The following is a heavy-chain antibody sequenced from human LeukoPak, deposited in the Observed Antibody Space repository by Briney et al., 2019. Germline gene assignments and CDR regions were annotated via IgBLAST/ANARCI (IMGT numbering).Heavy chain of an antibody. CDR3: AKVQSLYYDSSGAVYDAFDI. D-gene: IGHD3-22*01. CDR1: GFTFSSYA. Sequence: GGSLRLSCTASGFTFSSYAMSWVRQAPGKGLEWVSAISGSGGSTYYADSVKGRFTISRDNSKNTLYLQMNSLRAEDTAVYYCAKVQSLYYDSSGAVYDAFDIWGQGTTVTVSS. J-gene: IGHJ3*02. V-gene: IGHV3-23*01. CDR2: ISGSGGST.